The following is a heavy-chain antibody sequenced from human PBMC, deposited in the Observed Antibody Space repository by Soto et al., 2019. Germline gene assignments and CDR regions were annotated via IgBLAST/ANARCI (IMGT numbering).Heavy chain of an antibody. Sequence: GGSLRLSCAASGFTFSRYNMNWVRQAPGKGLEWVSYISSGGSTKYYAESVKGRFTISRDNDKNSLYLQMNSLRAEDTAVYYCARDGPYDSSGYRHWGQGT. CDR3: ARDGPYDSSGYRH. J-gene: IGHJ4*02. CDR1: GFTFSRYN. CDR2: ISSGGSTK. D-gene: IGHD3-22*01. V-gene: IGHV3-48*01.